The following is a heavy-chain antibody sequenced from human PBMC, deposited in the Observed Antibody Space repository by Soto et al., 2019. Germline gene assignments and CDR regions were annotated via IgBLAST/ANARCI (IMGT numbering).Heavy chain of an antibody. CDR2: IIPIFGTA. Sequence: QVQLVQSGAEVKKPGSSVKVSCKASGGTFSSYAISWVRQAPGQGLEWMGGIIPIFGTANYAQKFQGRVRITADESTGTAYMELSSLGSEDTAVYYCARVSYYYDSSGYYSVGYYYGMDVWGQGTTVTVSS. D-gene: IGHD3-22*01. CDR3: ARVSYYYDSSGYYSVGYYYGMDV. J-gene: IGHJ6*02. CDR1: GGTFSSYA. V-gene: IGHV1-69*01.